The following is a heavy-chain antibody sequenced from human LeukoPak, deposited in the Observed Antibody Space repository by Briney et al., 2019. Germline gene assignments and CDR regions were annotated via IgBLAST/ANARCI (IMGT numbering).Heavy chain of an antibody. D-gene: IGHD3-9*01. CDR1: GFTFSSYS. CDR3: ARRKQVDWYVDY. J-gene: IGHJ4*02. Sequence: PGGSLRLSCAASGFTFSSYSMNWVRQAPGKGLEWVSSISSSSSYIYYADSVKGRFPISRDNAKNSLYLQMNSLRAEDTAAYYCARRKQVDWYVDYWGQGTLVTVSS. CDR2: ISSSSSYI. V-gene: IGHV3-21*01.